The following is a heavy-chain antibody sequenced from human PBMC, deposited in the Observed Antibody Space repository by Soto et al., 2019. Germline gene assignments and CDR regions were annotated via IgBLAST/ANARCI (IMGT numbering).Heavy chain of an antibody. J-gene: IGHJ6*02. CDR3: ARAGCSGGSCYGSYAMDF. CDR2: IYYSGST. CDR1: GGPISSYY. Sequence: LSLTFTVSGGPISSYYWSWIRQPPGKGLEWIGYIYYSGSTNYNPSLKSRVTISVDTSKNQFSLKLSSVTAADTAVYYCARAGCSGGSCYGSYAMDFWGPRTTVTLS. V-gene: IGHV4-59*01. D-gene: IGHD2-15*01.